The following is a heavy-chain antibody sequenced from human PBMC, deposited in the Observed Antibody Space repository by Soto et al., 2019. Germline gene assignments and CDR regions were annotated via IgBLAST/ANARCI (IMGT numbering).Heavy chain of an antibody. CDR1: GFTFSSYW. CDR3: ARDRIAVAGTHAFDI. CDR2: IKQDGSEK. J-gene: IGHJ3*02. Sequence: EVQLVESGGGLVQPGGSLRLSCAASGFTFSSYWMSWVRQAPGKGLEWLANIKQDGSEKYYVDSVKGRFTISRDNAKNSLYLQMNSLRAEDTAVHYCARDRIAVAGTHAFDIWGQGTMVTVSS. V-gene: IGHV3-7*01. D-gene: IGHD6-19*01.